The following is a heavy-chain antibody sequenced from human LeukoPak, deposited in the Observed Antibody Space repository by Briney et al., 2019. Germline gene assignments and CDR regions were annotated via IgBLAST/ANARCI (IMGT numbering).Heavy chain of an antibody. CDR1: GGSISSYY. CDR2: IYYSGST. D-gene: IGHD5-18*01. V-gene: IGHV4-59*12. J-gene: IGHJ5*02. CDR3: ARDRGYSYGFGGYNWLDP. Sequence: PSETLSLTCTVSGGSISSYYWSWIRQPPGKGLEWIGSIYYSGSTYYNPPLKSRVTISVDTSKNQFSLKLSSVTAADTAVYYCARDRGYSYGFGGYNWLDPWGQGTLVTVSS.